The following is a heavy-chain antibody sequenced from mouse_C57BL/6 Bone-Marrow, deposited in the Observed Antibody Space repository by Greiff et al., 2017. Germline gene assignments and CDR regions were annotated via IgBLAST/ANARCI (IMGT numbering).Heavy chain of an antibody. Sequence: VQLQQSGPGLVQPSQSLSITCTVSGFSLTSYGVHWVRQSPGKGLEWLGVIWSGGSTDYNAAFISSLSISKDNSKSQVFFKMNSLQADDTAIYYCASIYDGYGFAYWGQGTLVTVSA. J-gene: IGHJ3*01. D-gene: IGHD2-3*01. CDR1: GFSLTSYG. V-gene: IGHV2-2*01. CDR2: IWSGGST. CDR3: ASIYDGYGFAY.